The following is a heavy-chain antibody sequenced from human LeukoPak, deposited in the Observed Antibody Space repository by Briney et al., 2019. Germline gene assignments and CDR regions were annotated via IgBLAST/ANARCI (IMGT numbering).Heavy chain of an antibody. D-gene: IGHD1-26*01. J-gene: IGHJ3*02. CDR2: ISGSGGIT. V-gene: IGHV3-23*01. CDR3: ARAPVKGWELYHAFDI. CDR1: GFTFSTYA. Sequence: PGGSLRLSCAASGFTFSTYAMSWVRQAPGKGLEWVSTISGSGGITNYADSVKGRFTISRDKSENTLYLQMNSLRAEDTAVYYCARAPVKGWELYHAFDIWGQGTMVTVSS.